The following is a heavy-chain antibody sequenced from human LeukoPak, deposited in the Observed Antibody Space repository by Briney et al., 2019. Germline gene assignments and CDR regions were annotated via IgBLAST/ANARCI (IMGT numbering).Heavy chain of an antibody. CDR3: ARLLWFGELLLDY. J-gene: IGHJ4*02. CDR1: GGSISSSSYY. Sequence: SETLSLTCTVSGGSISSSSYYWGWIRQPPGKGLDWFGSIYYSGSTYYNPSLKSRVTISVDTSKNQFSLKLSSVTAADTAVYYCARLLWFGELLLDYWGQGTLVTVSS. D-gene: IGHD3-10*01. CDR2: IYYSGST. V-gene: IGHV4-39*01.